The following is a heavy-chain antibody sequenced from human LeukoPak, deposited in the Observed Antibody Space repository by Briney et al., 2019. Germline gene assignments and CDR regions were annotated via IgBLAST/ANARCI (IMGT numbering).Heavy chain of an antibody. J-gene: IGHJ2*01. Sequence: GGSLRLSCAASGFTFSSYSMNWGRQAPGKGLEWVSSISSSSSYIYYADSVKGRFTISRDNAKNSLYLQMNSLRAEDTAVYYCARDRSGWADWYFDLWGRGTLVTVSS. CDR3: ARDRSGWADWYFDL. CDR1: GFTFSSYS. CDR2: ISSSSSYI. D-gene: IGHD6-19*01. V-gene: IGHV3-21*01.